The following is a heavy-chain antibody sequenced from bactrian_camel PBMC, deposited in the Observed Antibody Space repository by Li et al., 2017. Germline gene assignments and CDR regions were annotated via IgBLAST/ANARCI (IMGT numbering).Heavy chain of an antibody. D-gene: IGHD2*01. J-gene: IGHJ4*01. CDR2: IGCST. V-gene: IGHV3S40*01. Sequence: QLAESGGGLVQPGGSLRLSCAASGFTFSSYSMSWVRQAPGKGLEWVSAIGCSTYYVDSVKGRFTTSRDSAKGILYLQMNSLNSEDTAMYYCATALFRGGHYSASYKYWGQGTQVTVS. CDR3: ATALFRGGHYSASYKY. CDR1: GFTFSSYS.